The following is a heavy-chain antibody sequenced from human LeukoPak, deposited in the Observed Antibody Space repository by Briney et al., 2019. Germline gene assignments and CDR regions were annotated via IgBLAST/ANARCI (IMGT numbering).Heavy chain of an antibody. CDR2: TNHSGST. CDR3: ARRRITMVRGRRDWFDP. J-gene: IGHJ5*02. V-gene: IGHV4-34*01. D-gene: IGHD3-10*01. Sequence: PSETLSLTCAVYGGSFGCYYWSWIPQPPGKGLEWSGETNHSGSTNDNPSLKSRVTISVDTSKNQSSLKPSSVTAADTAVYYCARRRITMVRGRRDWFDPWGQGTLVTVSS. CDR1: GGSFGCYY.